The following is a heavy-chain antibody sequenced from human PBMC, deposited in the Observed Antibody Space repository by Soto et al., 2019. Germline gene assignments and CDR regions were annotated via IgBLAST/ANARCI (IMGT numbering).Heavy chain of an antibody. CDR2: IIPIFNST. V-gene: IGHV1-69*06. CDR3: AREGRGKKAGYNGLVSLGY. D-gene: IGHD2-2*02. CDR1: GSRFSNYV. J-gene: IGHJ4*02. Sequence: QVQLVQSGAEVKTPGSSLKVSCKVSGSRFSNYVISWVRQAPGHGLEWLGRIIPIFNSTKYAQSFQGRVTITADISPSTASLELSSLRSDDTAVYYCAREGRGKKAGYNGLVSLGYWGQGTLVTVSS.